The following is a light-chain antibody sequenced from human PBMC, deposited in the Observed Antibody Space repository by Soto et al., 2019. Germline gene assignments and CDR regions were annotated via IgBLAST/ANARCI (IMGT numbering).Light chain of an antibody. V-gene: IGLV2-14*01. CDR1: SSDVGGYSY. Sequence: QSALTQPASVSGSPGQSITISCTGTSSDVGGYSYVSWYQQHPGKAPKLMIYEVSNRPSGVSNRFSGSKSGYTASLTISGLQAEDEADYYCTSYTSSNTWVFGGGTKLT. J-gene: IGLJ3*02. CDR3: TSYTSSNTWV. CDR2: EVS.